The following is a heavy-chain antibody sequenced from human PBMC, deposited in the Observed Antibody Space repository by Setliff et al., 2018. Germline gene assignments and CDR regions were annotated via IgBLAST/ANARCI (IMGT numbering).Heavy chain of an antibody. D-gene: IGHD6-19*01. CDR1: GYTLSNSI. J-gene: IGHJ4*02. CDR3: ARDGVAGLPVD. CDR2: ISAYNGHT. V-gene: IGHV1-18*01. Sequence: ASVKVSCKASGYTLSNSILSWVRQAPGQGLEWVGWISAYNGHTNYAQNLQGRVTMTTDTSTNTAYMEMRGLRSDDTATYYCARDGVAGLPVDWGQGTLVTVSS.